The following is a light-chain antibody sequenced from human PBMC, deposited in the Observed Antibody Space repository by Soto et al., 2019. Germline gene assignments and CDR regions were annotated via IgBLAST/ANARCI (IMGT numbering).Light chain of an antibody. CDR2: ATS. CDR3: QQYGRSGT. V-gene: IGKV3-20*01. Sequence: EIVLTQSPGSLSLSLGERATLSCRARPNVSRPYLARYQHKPAQAPRLLIYATSSRATGIPDRFSGSGSGTDFTLTISRLEPEDFAVYYCQQYGRSGTFGQGTKVDIK. J-gene: IGKJ1*01. CDR1: PNVSRPY.